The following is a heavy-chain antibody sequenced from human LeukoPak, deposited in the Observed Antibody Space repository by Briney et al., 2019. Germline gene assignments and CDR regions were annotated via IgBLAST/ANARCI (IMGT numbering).Heavy chain of an antibody. Sequence: GRSLRLACAPYGSTFSSYSMGWVRLAPGEGLEWVSAISGSGGSTYYADSVKGRFTISRDNSKNTLYLQMNSLRAEDTAVYYCAKEGCIAAGFYEAWGQGTLVTVSS. J-gene: IGHJ5*02. CDR1: GSTFSSYS. CDR3: AKEGCIAAGFYEA. D-gene: IGHD6-13*01. V-gene: IGHV3-23*01. CDR2: ISGSGGST.